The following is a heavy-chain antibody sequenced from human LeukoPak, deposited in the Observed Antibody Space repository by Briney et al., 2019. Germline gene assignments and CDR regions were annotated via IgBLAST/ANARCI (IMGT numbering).Heavy chain of an antibody. J-gene: IGHJ2*01. D-gene: IGHD3-22*01. CDR3: ARAPRYYYDSSGYYWYFDL. CDR1: GGSISSGSYY. V-gene: IGHV4-61*02. Sequence: SQTLSLTCTVSGGSISSGSYYWRWIRQPAGKGLEWIGRIYTSGSTNYNPSLKSRVTISVDTSKNQFSLKLGSVTAADTAVYYCARAPRYYYDSSGYYWYFDLWGRGTLVTVSS. CDR2: IYTSGST.